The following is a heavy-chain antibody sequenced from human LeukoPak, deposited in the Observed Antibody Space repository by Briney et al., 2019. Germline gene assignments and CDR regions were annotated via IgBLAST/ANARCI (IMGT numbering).Heavy chain of an antibody. Sequence: PGGSLRLSCAASGFTFSSYAMSCVRDAPGKGLEWVSAITGRGGSTYYADSVKGRFRISSDNSKNTMYLQMNRLRAEDTAVYYCEKVPDSTYYYDSTGYYFDYWGQGTLVTVSS. J-gene: IGHJ4*02. CDR3: EKVPDSTYYYDSTGYYFDY. CDR2: ITGRGGST. D-gene: IGHD3-22*01. V-gene: IGHV3-23*01. CDR1: GFTFSSYA.